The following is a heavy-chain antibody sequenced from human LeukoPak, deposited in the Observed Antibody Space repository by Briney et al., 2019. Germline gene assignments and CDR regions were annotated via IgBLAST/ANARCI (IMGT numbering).Heavy chain of an antibody. V-gene: IGHV4-39*07. J-gene: IGHJ4*02. CDR1: GGSISSGSYY. Sequence: PSETLSLTCTVSGGSISSGSYYWGWIRQPPGKGLEWIGEIGHNGTTNYNPSLKGRVTISLDTSKNQFSLKLTSVTAADTAVYYCARPSGGTPFKRFDYWGEGTLVTVSS. CDR3: ARPSGGTPFKRFDY. D-gene: IGHD1-14*01. CDR2: IGHNGTT.